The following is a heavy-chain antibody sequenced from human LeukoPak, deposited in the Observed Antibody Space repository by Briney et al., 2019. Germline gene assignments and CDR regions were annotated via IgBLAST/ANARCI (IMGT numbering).Heavy chain of an antibody. CDR3: ARETPYSNTWTDFDS. Sequence: GGSLRLSCAASGFNFNSYSMNWLRQAPGKGLEWVSYISLSSTTMYYADSVTGRFIISRDNAKNSLYLQMNRLRVEDTAVYYCARETPYSNTWTDFDSWGQGTLVTVSS. CDR2: ISLSSTTM. D-gene: IGHD6-13*01. CDR1: GFNFNSYS. J-gene: IGHJ4*02. V-gene: IGHV3-48*01.